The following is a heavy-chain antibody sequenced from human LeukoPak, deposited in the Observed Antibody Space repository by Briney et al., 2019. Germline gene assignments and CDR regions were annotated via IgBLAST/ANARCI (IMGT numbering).Heavy chain of an antibody. CDR2: FYTSGNT. J-gene: IGHJ3*02. V-gene: IGHV4-4*09. D-gene: IGHD5-24*01. CDR1: GTSITPYS. Sequence: SETLSLTCSVSGTSITPYSWSWIRQPPGRGLEWIGYFYTSGNTHQNPSLKSRVTMSIDASKNQFSLRLTSMTAADTAVYYCARHRAEMATITDDTFDMWGQGTMVTVSS. CDR3: ARHRAEMATITDDTFDM.